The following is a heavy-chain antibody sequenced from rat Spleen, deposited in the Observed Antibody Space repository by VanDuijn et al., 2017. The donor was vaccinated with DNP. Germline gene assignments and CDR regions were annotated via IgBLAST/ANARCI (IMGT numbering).Heavy chain of an antibody. D-gene: IGHD2-1*01. CDR3: ARHTYVHFFDY. Sequence: QVQLKESGPGLVQPSQTLSLACTVSGFSLTSYHVHWVRQPSGKGLEWMGVIWTGGNPEYNLALKSRLSISRDTSKSQVFLKMNSLQSEDTGTYYCARHTYVHFFDYWGQGVMVTVSS. CDR1: GFSLTSYH. J-gene: IGHJ2*01. V-gene: IGHV2-43*01. CDR2: IWTGGNP.